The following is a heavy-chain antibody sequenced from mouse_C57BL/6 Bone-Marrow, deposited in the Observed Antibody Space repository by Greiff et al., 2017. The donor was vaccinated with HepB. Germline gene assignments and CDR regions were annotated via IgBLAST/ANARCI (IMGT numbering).Heavy chain of an antibody. D-gene: IGHD1-1*01. J-gene: IGHJ1*03. V-gene: IGHV1-76*01. CDR1: GYTFTDYY. CDR3: ARWYYGSSPFWYFDV. CDR2: IYPGSGST. Sequence: VQLQQSGAELVRPGASVKLSCKASGYTFTDYYINWVKQRPGQGLEWIARIYPGSGSTNYNEKFKSKATLTVDTSSSTAYMQLSSLTSEDSAVYYCARWYYGSSPFWYFDVWGTGTTVTVSS.